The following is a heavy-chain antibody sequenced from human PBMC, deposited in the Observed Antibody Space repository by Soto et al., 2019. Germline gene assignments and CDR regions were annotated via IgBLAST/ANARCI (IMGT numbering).Heavy chain of an antibody. V-gene: IGHV4-59*01. D-gene: IGHD4-17*01. Sequence: SETLSVTWTVSGGSISSYNWSWIRQPPGKGLEWIGYIYYSGSTNYNPSLKSRVTISVDTSKNQFSLKLSSVTAADTAVYYCARAYGYYFDYWGQGTLVTVSS. CDR2: IYYSGST. CDR3: ARAYGYYFDY. CDR1: GGSISSYN. J-gene: IGHJ4*02.